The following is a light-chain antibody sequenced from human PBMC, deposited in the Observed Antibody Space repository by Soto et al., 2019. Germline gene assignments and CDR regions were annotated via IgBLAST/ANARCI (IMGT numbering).Light chain of an antibody. Sequence: DIQMTQSPSSLSASVGDRVTITCRASQSISSYLNWYQQKPGKAPKLLIYAASSLQSGVPSRFSGSGSGTDFTLTISSLQPEDFATYYCQRRYSTPRTCRQGTKLEIK. CDR2: AAS. CDR1: QSISSY. J-gene: IGKJ2*01. V-gene: IGKV1-39*01. CDR3: QRRYSTPRT.